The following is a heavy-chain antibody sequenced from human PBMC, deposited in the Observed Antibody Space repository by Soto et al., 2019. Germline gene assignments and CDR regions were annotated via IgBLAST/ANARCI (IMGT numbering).Heavy chain of an antibody. CDR2: IYFSGST. CDR1: GVSVSGGSSY. V-gene: IGHV4-61*01. D-gene: IGHD4-17*01. J-gene: IGHJ6*02. CDR3: TRDVDFGEEDV. Sequence: SETLSLTCTVSGVSVSGGSSYWNWIRQPPGKGLEWIGYIYFSGSTNYNPSLKSRVTMSIDTSKNQFSLKLSSVTAADTAVYFCTRDVDFGEEDVWGQGPTVT.